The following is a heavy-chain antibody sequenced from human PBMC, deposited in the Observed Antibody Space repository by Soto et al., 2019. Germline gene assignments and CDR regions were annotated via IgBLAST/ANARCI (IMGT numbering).Heavy chain of an antibody. CDR1: GGSITSGGYY. CDR3: ARDHSGFNKAFDI. J-gene: IGHJ3*02. CDR2: VYSSGRT. V-gene: IGHV4-31*03. D-gene: IGHD5-12*01. Sequence: QLQLQESGPGLVRPSQTLSLTCSVSGGSITSGGYYWGWIRQLPAKGLDWVAYVYSSGRTYYNPSLQSRLSISLDTSKNQFSLILRSVTAADTAVYYCARDHSGFNKAFDIWGQGAMVTVSS.